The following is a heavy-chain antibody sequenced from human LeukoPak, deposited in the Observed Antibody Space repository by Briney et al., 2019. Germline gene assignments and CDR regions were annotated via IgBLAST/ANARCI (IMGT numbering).Heavy chain of an antibody. D-gene: IGHD3-10*01. J-gene: IGHJ5*02. CDR3: ARGSVRGEFDP. Sequence: SETLSLTCAVSGGSISSSNWWSWVRQPPGKGLEWIGEIYHSGSTNYNPSLKSRVTISVETSKNQFSLKLSSVTAADTAVYSCARGSVRGEFDPWGQGTLVTVSS. V-gene: IGHV4-4*02. CDR2: IYHSGST. CDR1: GGSISSSNW.